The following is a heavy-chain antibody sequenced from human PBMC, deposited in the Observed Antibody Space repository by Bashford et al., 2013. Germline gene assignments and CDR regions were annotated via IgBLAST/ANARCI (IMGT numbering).Heavy chain of an antibody. J-gene: IGHJ6*02. CDR3: ARQRDEGYHYYGLNV. CDR2: IYPGDSET. CDR1: GYSFTSYW. V-gene: IGHV5-51*01. Sequence: ESLKISCKGSGYSFTSYWIGWVRQMPGKGLEWMGIIYPGDSETRYSPSFQGQVTISADKSINTAYLQWSSLKASDTAMYYCARQRDEGYHYYGLNVWGQGTTVTVSS.